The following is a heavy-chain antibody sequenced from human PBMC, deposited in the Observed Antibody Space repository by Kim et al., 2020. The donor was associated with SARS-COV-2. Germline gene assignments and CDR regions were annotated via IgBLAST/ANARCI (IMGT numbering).Heavy chain of an antibody. CDR3: VFGYDVLFDV. Sequence: SKKHYADSVKGRFTISRDNSRKTLTLQMNNLRPNDTALYYCVFGYDVLFDVWGQGTMVTVSS. CDR2: SKK. J-gene: IGHJ3*01. D-gene: IGHD3-10*01. V-gene: IGHV3-30*02.